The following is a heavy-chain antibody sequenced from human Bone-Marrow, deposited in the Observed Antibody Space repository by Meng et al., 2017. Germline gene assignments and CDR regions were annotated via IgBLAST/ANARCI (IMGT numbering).Heavy chain of an antibody. V-gene: IGHV1-8*02. CDR3: ARQPHPPTETTIRDYYYYGMDV. Sequence: ASVKVSCKASGYTFPDYRLHWVRQATGQGLEWMGWMNPNSGNTGYAQKFQGRVTMTRNTSISTAYMELSSLRSEDTAVYYCARQPHPPTETTIRDYYYYGMDVWGQGTTVTVSS. CDR1: GYTFPDYR. J-gene: IGHJ6*02. CDR2: MNPNSGNT. D-gene: IGHD1-14*01.